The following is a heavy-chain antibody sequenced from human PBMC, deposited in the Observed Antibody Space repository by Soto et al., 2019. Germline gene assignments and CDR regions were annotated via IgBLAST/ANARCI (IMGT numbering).Heavy chain of an antibody. CDR1: GFSFGVYS. J-gene: IGHJ4*02. D-gene: IGHD1-7*01. Sequence: EVQPVESGGGLVNPGGSLRLSCAASGFSFGVYSMNWVRQAPGKGLEWVSSILSSGAFTYYADSLRGRFTISRDNAQNSLYLQMNSLRAEDTAVYYCARSGGASNRNYFVDYWGQGTLVTVSS. V-gene: IGHV3-21*01. CDR3: ARSGGASNRNYFVDY. CDR2: ILSSGAFT.